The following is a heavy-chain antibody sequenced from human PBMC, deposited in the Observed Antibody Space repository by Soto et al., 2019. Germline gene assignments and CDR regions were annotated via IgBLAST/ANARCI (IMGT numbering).Heavy chain of an antibody. J-gene: IGHJ4*02. D-gene: IGHD2-2*01. CDR2: IYNNGRT. V-gene: IGHV4-59*01. Sequence: PSATLSLTCTVSGGSISSSSWSWIRQPPGRGLEWIGYIYNNGRTDYNPSLKSRVTISVDTSKNHFSLKLSSVTPADTAVYYCARARFCTSTSCYHYFDFWGQGTLVTVSS. CDR3: ARARFCTSTSCYHYFDF. CDR1: GGSISSSS.